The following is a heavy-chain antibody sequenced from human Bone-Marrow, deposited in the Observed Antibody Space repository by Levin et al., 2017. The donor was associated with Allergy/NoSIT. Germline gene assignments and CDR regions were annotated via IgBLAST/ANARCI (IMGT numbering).Heavy chain of an antibody. CDR3: ARGQPYDFGDYLCYYDY. CDR1: GDSISGSGYY. V-gene: IGHV4-39*07. J-gene: IGHJ4*02. Sequence: PSETLSLTCTVSGDSISGSGYYWDWIRQPPGKGLEWIGNIYYSGNFYSNPSLTSRVTISVDTSKNQFSLKLNSVTAADTAIYYCARGQPYDFGDYLCYYDYWGQGTLITVSS. CDR2: IYYSGNF. D-gene: IGHD4-17*01.